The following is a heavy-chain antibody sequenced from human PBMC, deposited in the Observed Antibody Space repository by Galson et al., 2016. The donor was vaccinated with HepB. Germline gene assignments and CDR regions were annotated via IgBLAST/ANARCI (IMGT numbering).Heavy chain of an antibody. D-gene: IGHD3-22*01. Sequence: TLSLTCNVSGGSISSGGFYWSWIRQHPGKGLEWIGYVYYNGNAFHNPSLKSRITLSVDTSKNQFSLRLTAVTAADTAVYYCARDNSRFRDYNSRPLRGLDVWGRGPRSPSPQ. CDR1: GGSISSGGFY. V-gene: IGHV4-31*03. CDR3: ARDNSRFRDYNSRPLRGLDV. J-gene: IGHJ6*01. CDR2: VYYNGNA.